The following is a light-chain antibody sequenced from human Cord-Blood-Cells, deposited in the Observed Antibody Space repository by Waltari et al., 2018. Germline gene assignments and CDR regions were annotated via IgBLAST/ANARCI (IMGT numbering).Light chain of an antibody. Sequence: QSALTQPASVSGSPGQSITISCTGTSSDVGSYNLVPWYQQHPGKAPKLMIYEGSKRPSGLSNRFSGSKSGNTASLTISGLQAEDEADYYCCSYAGSSTYVFGTGTKVTVL. V-gene: IGLV2-23*01. CDR3: CSYAGSSTYV. CDR1: SSDVGSYNL. J-gene: IGLJ1*01. CDR2: EGS.